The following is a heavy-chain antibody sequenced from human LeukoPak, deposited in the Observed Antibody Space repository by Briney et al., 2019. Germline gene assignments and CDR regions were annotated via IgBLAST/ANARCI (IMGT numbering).Heavy chain of an antibody. CDR1: GGSFSGYY. CDR3: ARDPPHGYSAYTNYYYYYYMDV. D-gene: IGHD5-12*01. J-gene: IGHJ6*03. V-gene: IGHV4-34*01. CDR2: INHSGST. Sequence: SETLSLTCAVYGGSFSGYYWSWIRQPPGKGLEWIGEINHSGSTNYNPSLKSRVTISVDTSKNQFSLKLSSVTAADTAVYYCARDPPHGYSAYTNYYYYYYMDVWGKGTTVTVSS.